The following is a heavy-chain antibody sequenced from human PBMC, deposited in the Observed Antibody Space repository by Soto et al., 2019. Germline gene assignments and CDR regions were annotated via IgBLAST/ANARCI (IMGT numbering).Heavy chain of an antibody. Sequence: GGSLRLSCAASGFTFSSYGMHWVRQAPGKGLEWVAVIWYDGSNKYYADSVKGRFTISRDNSKNTLYLQMNSLRAEDTAVYYCARDAVTLEVATTLMDVWGQGTTVTVSS. CDR1: GFTFSSYG. V-gene: IGHV3-33*01. CDR3: ARDAVTLEVATTLMDV. J-gene: IGHJ6*02. D-gene: IGHD5-12*01. CDR2: IWYDGSNK.